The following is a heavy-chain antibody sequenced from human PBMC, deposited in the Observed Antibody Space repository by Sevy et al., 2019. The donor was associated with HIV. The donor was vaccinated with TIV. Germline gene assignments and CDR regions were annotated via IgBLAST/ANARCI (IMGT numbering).Heavy chain of an antibody. J-gene: IGHJ6*02. CDR3: ARTDYKRFYYYGMDV. CDR1: GYSISSGYY. Sequence: SETLSLNCTVSGYSISSGYYWGWIRQPPGKGLEWIGSMFHSGNTYYSPSLKSRVTLSADTSKNQFSLKLSSVTAADTAVYYCARTDYKRFYYYGMDVWGQGTTVTVSS. D-gene: IGHD4-4*01. V-gene: IGHV4-38-2*02. CDR2: MFHSGNT.